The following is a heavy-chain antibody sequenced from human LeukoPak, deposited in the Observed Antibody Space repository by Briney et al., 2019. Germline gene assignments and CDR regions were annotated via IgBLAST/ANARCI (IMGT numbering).Heavy chain of an antibody. CDR1: GGSFSGYY. J-gene: IGHJ5*02. Sequence: SETLSLTCAVYGGSFSGYYWSGIRQPPGKGLEWIGEINHSGSTNYNPSLKSRVTISVDTSKNQFSLKLSSVTAADTAVYYCARALREGSGGSCYSGVCHWFDPWGQGTLVTVSS. D-gene: IGHD2-15*01. V-gene: IGHV4-34*01. CDR3: ARALREGSGGSCYSGVCHWFDP. CDR2: INHSGST.